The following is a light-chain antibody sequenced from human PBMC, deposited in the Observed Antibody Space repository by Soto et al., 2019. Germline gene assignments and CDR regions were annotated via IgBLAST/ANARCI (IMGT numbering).Light chain of an antibody. CDR3: QQSYSTPWT. Sequence: TLSGSVGDRVTITCRASQTISSWLAWYQQKPGKAPKLLIYKASTLESGVPSRFSGSGSGTEFTLTVSSLQPDDFATYFCQQSYSTPWTFGQGTKVDIK. V-gene: IGKV1-5*03. CDR2: KAS. J-gene: IGKJ1*01. CDR1: QTISSW.